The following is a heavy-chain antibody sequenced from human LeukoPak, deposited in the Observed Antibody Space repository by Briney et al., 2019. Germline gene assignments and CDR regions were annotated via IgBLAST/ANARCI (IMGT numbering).Heavy chain of an antibody. Sequence: PGRSLRLSCAASGFTFSYYEMNWVRQAPGKGLEWVSYISNSGATIYYADSVKGRFTISRDNAKSSLFLQMNSLRAEDTGVYYCARATFSSSGHSYWGQGTLVTVSS. CDR1: GFTFSYYE. CDR2: ISNSGATI. V-gene: IGHV3-48*03. J-gene: IGHJ4*02. CDR3: ARATFSSSGHSY. D-gene: IGHD6-13*01.